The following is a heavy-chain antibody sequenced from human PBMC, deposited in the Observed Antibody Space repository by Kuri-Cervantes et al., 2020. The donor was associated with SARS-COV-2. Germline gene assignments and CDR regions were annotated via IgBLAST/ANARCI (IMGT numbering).Heavy chain of an antibody. J-gene: IGHJ4*02. CDR2: NYYSGST. Sequence: WGSLRLSCTVSGGSISSSSYYWGWIRQPPGKVLEWIGSNYYSGSTYYNPSLKSRVTISVDTSKNQFSLKLSSVTAADTAVYYCARRSTSITIFGVVNINPFDYWGQGTLVTVSS. D-gene: IGHD3-3*01. CDR1: GGSISSSSYY. V-gene: IGHV4-39*01. CDR3: ARRSTSITIFGVVNINPFDY.